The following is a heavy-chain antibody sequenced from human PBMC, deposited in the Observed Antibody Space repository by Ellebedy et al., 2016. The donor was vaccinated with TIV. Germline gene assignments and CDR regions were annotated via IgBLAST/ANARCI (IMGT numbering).Heavy chain of an antibody. V-gene: IGHV1-2*02. CDR1: GYTFTAFY. Sequence: ASVKVSCKPSGYTFTAFYLHLVRQAPGQGLEWMGWINPDSGSTNFAQRFQGRVTMTRAKSVNTAYMELSRLESGDTAVYYCARVRRGSSGMDVWGQGTTVTVS. CDR2: INPDSGST. CDR3: ARVRRGSSGMDV. J-gene: IGHJ6*02. D-gene: IGHD6-13*01.